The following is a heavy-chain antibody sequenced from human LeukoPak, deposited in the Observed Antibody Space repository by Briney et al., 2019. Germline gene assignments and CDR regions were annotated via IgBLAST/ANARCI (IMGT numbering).Heavy chain of an antibody. CDR2: IYYSGST. CDR3: AREKMDTLRNHYFDQ. V-gene: IGHV4-61*01. Sequence: KTSETLSLTCTVSGGSVSSGSYYWSWIRQPPGKGLEWIGYIYYSGSTNYNPSLKSRVTISVDTSKKQFSLKLSSVTAADTAVYYCAREKMDTLRNHYFDQWGQGTLVTVSS. CDR1: GGSVSSGSYY. D-gene: IGHD5-18*01. J-gene: IGHJ4*02.